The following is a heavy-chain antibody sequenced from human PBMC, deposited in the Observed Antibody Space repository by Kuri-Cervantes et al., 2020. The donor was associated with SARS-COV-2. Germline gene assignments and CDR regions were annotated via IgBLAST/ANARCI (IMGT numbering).Heavy chain of an antibody. J-gene: IGHJ4*02. Sequence: GESLKISCAASGFTFSSYGMHWVRQAPGKGLEWVAVIWYDGSNKYYADSEKGQFTIYRENSKNTMYLQRNSLRAEDTAVYYCARLVRLFMDYWGQGTLVTVSS. CDR3: ARLVRLFMDY. CDR2: IWYDGSNK. CDR1: GFTFSSYG. D-gene: IGHD3-16*01. V-gene: IGHV3-33*01.